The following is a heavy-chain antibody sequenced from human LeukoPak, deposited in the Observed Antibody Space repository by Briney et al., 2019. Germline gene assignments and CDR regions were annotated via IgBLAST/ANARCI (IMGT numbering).Heavy chain of an antibody. J-gene: IGHJ4*02. CDR2: IYTSGST. CDR3: ARGGYSYGYEDY. CDR1: GGSISSSSYY. Sequence: SETLSLTCTVSGGSISSSSYYWSWIRQPAGKGLEWIGRIYTSGSTNYNPSLKSRVTISVDTSKNQFSLKLSSVTAADTAVYYCARGGYSYGYEDYWGQGTLVTVSS. V-gene: IGHV4-61*02. D-gene: IGHD5-18*01.